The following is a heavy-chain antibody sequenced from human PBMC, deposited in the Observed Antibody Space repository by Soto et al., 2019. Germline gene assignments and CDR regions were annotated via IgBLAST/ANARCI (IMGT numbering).Heavy chain of an antibody. CDR2: IYYSGST. CDR1: GGSISSYY. Sequence: QVQLQESGPGLVKPSETLSLTCTVSGGSISSYYWSWIRQPPGKGLEWIGYIYYSGSTNYNPSLKSRVTISVDTSKNQFSLKLSSVTAADTAVYYCARVNIHDSYYDSSGYYFDYWGQGTLVTVSS. V-gene: IGHV4-59*01. CDR3: ARVNIHDSYYDSSGYYFDY. D-gene: IGHD3-22*01. J-gene: IGHJ4*02.